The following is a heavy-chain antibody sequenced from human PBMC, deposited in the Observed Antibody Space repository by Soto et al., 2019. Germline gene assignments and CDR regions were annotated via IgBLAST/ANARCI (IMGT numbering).Heavy chain of an antibody. CDR1: GFTFSTNG. J-gene: IGHJ4*02. V-gene: IGHV3-30*18. D-gene: IGHD1-26*01. CDR2: ISYDGNNK. Sequence: QVQLVESGGGVVQPGTSLRLSCTASGFTFSTNGMHWVRQAPGKGLEWVAFISYDGNNKYYADYVKGRFTISRDNFKNTLYLQMNSLSAEDTALFYCAKDLKLYRREATNSWEYWGQGTLVTVSS. CDR3: AKDLKLYRREATNSWEY.